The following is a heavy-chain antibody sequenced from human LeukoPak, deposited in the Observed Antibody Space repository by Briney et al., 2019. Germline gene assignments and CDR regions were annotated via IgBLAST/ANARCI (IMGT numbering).Heavy chain of an antibody. CDR2: INHSEST. J-gene: IGHJ5*02. CDR1: GGSFSGYY. V-gene: IGHV4-34*01. D-gene: IGHD3-10*01. CDR3: ASTRITMVRGAVVRGFDP. Sequence: SETLSLTCAVYGGSFSGYYWSWIRQPPGKGLEWIVEINHSESTNYNPSLKSRVTISVDTYENQFSMKRSCVTAADTAVYYCASTRITMVRGAVVRGFDPWGQGTLVTVSS.